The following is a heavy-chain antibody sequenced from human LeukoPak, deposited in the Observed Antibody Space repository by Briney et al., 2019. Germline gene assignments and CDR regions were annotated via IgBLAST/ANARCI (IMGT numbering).Heavy chain of an antibody. J-gene: IGHJ4*02. CDR1: GFTFSSYS. V-gene: IGHV3-21*01. D-gene: IGHD3-10*01. CDR3: ARDMAGMHY. Sequence: GGSLRLSCATSGFTFSSYSVTWVRQAPGKGLEWVSSISSSSSYIYYADSVKGRFTISRDNAKNSLDLQTNSLRAEDTAVYYCARDMAGMHYWGQGTLVTVSS. CDR2: ISSSSSYI.